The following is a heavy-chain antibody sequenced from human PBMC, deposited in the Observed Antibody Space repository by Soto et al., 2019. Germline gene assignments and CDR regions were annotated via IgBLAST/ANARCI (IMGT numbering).Heavy chain of an antibody. J-gene: IGHJ6*01. CDR1: GFTFNNYA. Sequence: EVQLLESGGGLVQPGGSLRLSCAASGFTFNNYAMTWVRQAPGKGLEWVSTISGSDGSKYYADSVKGRLTISRDNSKNALYLQMISLRAEDTALYYCVKDWTGDTCPCMDVWGQGTTVTVSS. CDR3: VKDWTGDTCPCMDV. V-gene: IGHV3-23*01. CDR2: ISGSDGSK. D-gene: IGHD2-8*02.